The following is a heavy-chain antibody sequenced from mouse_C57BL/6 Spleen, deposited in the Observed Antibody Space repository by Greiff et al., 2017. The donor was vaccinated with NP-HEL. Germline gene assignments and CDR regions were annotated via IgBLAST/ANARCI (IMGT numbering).Heavy chain of an antibody. J-gene: IGHJ4*01. CDR3: ARSGSYYAMDY. V-gene: IGHV1-82*01. CDR2: IYPGDGDT. Sequence: QVQLQQSGPELVKPGASVKISCKASGYAFSSSWMNWAKQRPGKGLEWIGRIYPGDGDTNYNGKFKGKATLTADKSSSTAYMQLSSLTSEDSAVYFCARSGSYYAMDYWGQGTSVTVSS. D-gene: IGHD3-2*02. CDR1: GYAFSSSW.